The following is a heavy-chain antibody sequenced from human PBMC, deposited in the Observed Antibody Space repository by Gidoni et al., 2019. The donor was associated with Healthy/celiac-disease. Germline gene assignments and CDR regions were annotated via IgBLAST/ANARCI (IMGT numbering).Heavy chain of an antibody. D-gene: IGHD4-17*01. V-gene: IGHV3-23*01. J-gene: IGHJ4*02. CDR3: AKGYYGDYFGGFGLPPENYFDY. Sequence: EVQLLESGGGLVQPGGSLRLSCAASGFTFSSYAMSWVRQAPGKGLEWVSAISGSGGSTYYADSVKGRFTISRDNSKNTLYLQMNSLRAEDTAVYYCAKGYYGDYFGGFGLPPENYFDYWGQGTLVTVSS. CDR2: ISGSGGST. CDR1: GFTFSSYA.